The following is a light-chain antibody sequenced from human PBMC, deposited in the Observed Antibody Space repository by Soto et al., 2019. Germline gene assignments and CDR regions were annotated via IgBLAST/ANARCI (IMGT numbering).Light chain of an antibody. J-gene: IGKJ2*01. CDR2: DAS. V-gene: IGKV3-15*01. Sequence: EMVMTQSPATLSVSPGERATLSCRASQSISSNLAWYQQRPGQAPRLLIYDASNRATGIPDRFSGSGSGTEFGVTLSSLQSEDFAVYYCQHYNNWPPYTFGQGTKLDIK. CDR3: QHYNNWPPYT. CDR1: QSISSN.